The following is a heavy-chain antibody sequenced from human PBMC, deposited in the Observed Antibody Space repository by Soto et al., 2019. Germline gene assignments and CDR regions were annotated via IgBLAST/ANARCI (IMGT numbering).Heavy chain of an antibody. V-gene: IGHV3-7*01. CDR2: IKQDGSEK. Sequence: PGGSLRLSCAASGFTFSSYWMSWVRQAPGKGLEWVANIKQDGSEKYYVDSVKGRFTISRDNAKNSLYLQMNSLRAEDTAVYYCARDSTRLRSSGWYGTDDYFDYWGQGTLVTVSS. D-gene: IGHD6-19*01. CDR1: GFTFSSYW. J-gene: IGHJ4*02. CDR3: ARDSTRLRSSGWYGTDDYFDY.